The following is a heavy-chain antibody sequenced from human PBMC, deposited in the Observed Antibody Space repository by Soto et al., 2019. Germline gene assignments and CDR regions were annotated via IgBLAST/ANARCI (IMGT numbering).Heavy chain of an antibody. Sequence: EXSLRLSCAASGFTFSSYSMHWVRQAPVKRLEWVSYISSSSSTIYYADSVKGRFTISRDNAKNSLYLQMNSLRAEDTAVYYCARDYSSYGPFDYWGQGTLVTVSS. J-gene: IGHJ4*02. CDR1: GFTFSSYS. CDR2: ISSSSSTI. CDR3: ARDYSSYGPFDY. V-gene: IGHV3-48*01. D-gene: IGHD5-18*01.